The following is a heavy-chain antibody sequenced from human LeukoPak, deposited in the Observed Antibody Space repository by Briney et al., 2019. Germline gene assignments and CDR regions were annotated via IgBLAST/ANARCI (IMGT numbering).Heavy chain of an antibody. CDR2: IDPSGGST. CDR3: ARLSQQTFDI. J-gene: IGHJ3*02. CDR1: VYTLTTYY. V-gene: IGHV1-46*01. Sequence: ASAKVSCKASVYTLTTYYMHWVRQAPGQGLEWMGVIDPSGGSTSYAQKFQGRVTMTRDTSTSTVYMELSSLRSDDTAVYYCARLSQQTFDIWGQGTLVTVSS.